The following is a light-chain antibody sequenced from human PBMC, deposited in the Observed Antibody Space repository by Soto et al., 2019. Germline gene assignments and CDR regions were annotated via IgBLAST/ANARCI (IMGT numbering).Light chain of an antibody. CDR2: EVS. CDR1: SSDFGVYNY. V-gene: IGLV2-8*01. J-gene: IGLJ1*01. CDR3: SSYAGSNKSV. Sequence: QSALTQPASVSGSPGQSITISCTGTSSDFGVYNYVSWYQLHPGKAPKLMIYEVSKRPSGVPDRFSGSKSGNTASLTVSGLQPEDEADYYCSSYAGSNKSVFGTGTKLTVL.